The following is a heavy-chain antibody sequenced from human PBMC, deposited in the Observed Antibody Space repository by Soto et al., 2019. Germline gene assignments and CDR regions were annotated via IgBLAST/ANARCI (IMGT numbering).Heavy chain of an antibody. CDR1: GYSLTSYW. D-gene: IGHD2-2*02. CDR2: IDPSDSYT. CDR3: ARQGDCSSTSCYTGDDYYYGMDV. J-gene: IGHJ6*02. V-gene: IGHV5-10-1*01. Sequence: PGESLKISCKGSGYSLTSYWISWVRQMPGKGLEWMGRIDPSDSYTNYSPSFQGHVTISADKSISTAYLQWSSLKASDTAMYYCARQGDCSSTSCYTGDDYYYGMDVWGQGTTVTVSS.